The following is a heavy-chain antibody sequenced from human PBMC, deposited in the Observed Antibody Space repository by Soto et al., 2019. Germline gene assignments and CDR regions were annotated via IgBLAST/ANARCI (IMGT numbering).Heavy chain of an antibody. V-gene: IGHV5-51*01. CDR1: GYSFTSYW. D-gene: IGHD6-6*01. J-gene: IGHJ6*02. CDR2: IYPGDSDT. CDR3: ARQESSSSHYYYYDGMDV. Sequence: GESLKISCKGSGYSFTSYWIGWVRQMPGKGLEWMGIIYPGDSDTRYSPSFQGQVTISADKSIGTAYLQWSSLKASDTAMYYCARQESSSSHYYYYDGMDVWGQGTTVTVSS.